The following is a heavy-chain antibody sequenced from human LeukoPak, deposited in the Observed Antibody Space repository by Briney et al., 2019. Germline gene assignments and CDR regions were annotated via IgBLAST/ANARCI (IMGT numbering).Heavy chain of an antibody. CDR1: GGSISTYY. Sequence: SETLSLTCTVSGGSISTYYWSWIRQPAGKGLEWIGRIYTSGTTYYNPSLKSRVTMSVDTSKSQFSLKLSSVTAADTAVYYCARAVKMVRGVIGWFDPWGQGTLVTVSS. D-gene: IGHD3-10*01. CDR3: ARAVKMVRGVIGWFDP. CDR2: IYTSGTT. V-gene: IGHV4-4*07. J-gene: IGHJ5*02.